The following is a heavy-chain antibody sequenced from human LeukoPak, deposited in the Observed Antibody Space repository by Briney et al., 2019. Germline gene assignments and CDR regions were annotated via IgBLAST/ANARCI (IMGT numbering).Heavy chain of an antibody. V-gene: IGHV4-34*01. CDR3: ARAHLPGSYGP. CDR1: GESFSGYY. Sequence: SETLSLTCAVYGESFSGYYWTWIRQPPGQGLEWIGEINHTGSANYNPSLKSRVTISVDTSKNQFSLKLSSVTAADTAVYYCARAHLPGSYGPWGQGTLVTVSS. D-gene: IGHD5-18*01. J-gene: IGHJ5*02. CDR2: INHTGSA.